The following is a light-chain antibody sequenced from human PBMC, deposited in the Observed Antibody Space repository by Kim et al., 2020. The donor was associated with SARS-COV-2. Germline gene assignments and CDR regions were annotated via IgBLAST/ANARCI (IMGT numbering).Light chain of an antibody. CDR2: AAS. CDR3: QQYNSPKT. Sequence: EIVLTQSPGTLSLSPGERATLSCRASQSVSNNFLAWYQQKPGQAPRVLIYAASRRATGIPDRFSGSGSGTDFTLTISRLEPEDFAVYYCQQYNSPKTFGQGTKVEIK. J-gene: IGKJ1*01. V-gene: IGKV3-20*01. CDR1: QSVSNNF.